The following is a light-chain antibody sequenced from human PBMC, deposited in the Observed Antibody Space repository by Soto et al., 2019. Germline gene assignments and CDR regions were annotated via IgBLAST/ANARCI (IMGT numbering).Light chain of an antibody. Sequence: IQMTQSPSSLSASVGDRVTMICRASQGVGGWLAWYQQKPGKVPKLLIYATSSLHSGVPSRFSGSGSGTEFTLTISSLQPDDFATYYCQQYMSYSFGQGTKVDI. CDR2: ATS. CDR1: QGVGGW. CDR3: QQYMSYS. V-gene: IGKV1-12*01. J-gene: IGKJ1*01.